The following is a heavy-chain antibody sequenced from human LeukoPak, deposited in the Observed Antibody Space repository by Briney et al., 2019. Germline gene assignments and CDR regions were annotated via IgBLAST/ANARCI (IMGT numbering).Heavy chain of an antibody. CDR1: GDSITSYY. Sequence: SETLSLTCTVSGDSITSYYWSWIRQPPGKGLEWIGYIYYSGSTKYSPSLKSRVTMSLDTSKSQFSLKLNSVTAADTAVYYCARDRPSGSGSSFSLGIYVWGQVTTVTVSS. CDR3: ARDRPSGSGSSFSLGIYV. D-gene: IGHD3-10*01. CDR2: IYYSGST. V-gene: IGHV4-59*01. J-gene: IGHJ6*02.